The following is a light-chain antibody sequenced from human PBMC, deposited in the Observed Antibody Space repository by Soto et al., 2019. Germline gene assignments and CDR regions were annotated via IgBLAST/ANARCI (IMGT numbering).Light chain of an antibody. V-gene: IGKV3-20*01. CDR1: QSVSSSY. CDR3: QQYGSSPHT. J-gene: IGKJ2*01. CDR2: GAS. Sequence: EIVLTQSPGTLSLSPGERATLSCRASQSVSSSYLAWYQHKPGQAPRLLIYGASSRATGIPDRFSGSGSGTDFNLTISRLEPEDFVVYYYQQYGSSPHTFGQGTKLEIK.